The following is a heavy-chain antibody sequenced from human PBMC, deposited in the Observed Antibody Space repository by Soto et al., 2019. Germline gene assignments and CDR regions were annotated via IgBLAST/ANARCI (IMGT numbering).Heavy chain of an antibody. CDR2: IIPILGIA. Sequence: QVQLVQSGAEVKKPGSSVKVSCKASGGTFSSYTISWVRQAPGQGLEWMGRIIPILGIANYAQKFQGRVTITADKSTSTADMELSSLRSEDTAVYYCASSSKGLGGYDYFYYGMDVWGQGTTVTVSS. CDR1: GGTFSSYT. D-gene: IGHD5-12*01. J-gene: IGHJ6*02. V-gene: IGHV1-69*02. CDR3: ASSSKGLGGYDYFYYGMDV.